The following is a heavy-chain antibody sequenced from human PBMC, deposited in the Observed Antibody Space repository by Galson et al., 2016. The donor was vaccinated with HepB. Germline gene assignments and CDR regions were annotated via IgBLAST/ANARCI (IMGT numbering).Heavy chain of an antibody. V-gene: IGHV1-2*02. CDR3: ARSVGYDYGMDV. Sequence: SVKVSCKASGCTFTGYYIHYVRQAPGQGLEWMAWINPKSGGTKYAQKFQGRVTMTRDTSISTADMELSRLRSDNTAVYYCARSVGYDYGMDVWGQGTTVTVSS. CDR1: GCTFTGYY. J-gene: IGHJ6*02. CDR2: INPKSGGT. D-gene: IGHD1-26*01.